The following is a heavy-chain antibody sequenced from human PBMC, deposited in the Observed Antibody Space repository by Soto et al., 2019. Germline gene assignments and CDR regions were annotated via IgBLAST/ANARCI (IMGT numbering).Heavy chain of an antibody. CDR1: GFTFSSYG. D-gene: IGHD1-1*01. CDR2: ISSRSSYI. J-gene: IGHJ6*02. Sequence: EVQLVESGGGLVKPGGSLRLSCVGSGFTFSSYGLHWVRQAPGKGLEWVSSISSRSSYIYYADSVKGRFTISRDNAKRSLVLQMNTLRAEDTAMYYCASGWQLKDYYAMDVWGQGTTVTVSS. CDR3: ASGWQLKDYYAMDV. V-gene: IGHV3-21*01.